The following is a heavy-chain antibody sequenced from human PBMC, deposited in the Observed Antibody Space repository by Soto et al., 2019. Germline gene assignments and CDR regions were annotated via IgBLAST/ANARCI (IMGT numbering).Heavy chain of an antibody. CDR3: GRGPHRSSWYGHY. CDR1: GFTFSNYS. CDR2: ISRRSSYI. Sequence: EVQLVESGGGLVKPGGSLRLSCAASGFTFSNYSMHWVRRAPGKGLEWVPSISRRSSYIYYSDSVKGRFTISKDKAKNSLYLQINSLIAEDTAVYYCGRGPHRSSWYGHYWGQGTLVTVSS. J-gene: IGHJ4*02. D-gene: IGHD6-13*01. V-gene: IGHV3-21*01.